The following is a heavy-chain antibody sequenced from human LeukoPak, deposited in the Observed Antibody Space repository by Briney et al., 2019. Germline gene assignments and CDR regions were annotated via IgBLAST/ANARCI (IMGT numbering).Heavy chain of an antibody. Sequence: GGSLRLSCAASGLTFSSYSFNWVRQAPGKGLECVSSITPTSSYIYYADSVKGRFTISRDNAKNSLYLQMNSLRAEDTAVYYCARLRRNNDNSGYYYYYDYWGQGTLVTVSS. J-gene: IGHJ4*02. CDR2: ITPTSSYI. D-gene: IGHD3-22*01. V-gene: IGHV3-21*01. CDR1: GLTFSSYS. CDR3: ARLRRNNDNSGYYYYYDY.